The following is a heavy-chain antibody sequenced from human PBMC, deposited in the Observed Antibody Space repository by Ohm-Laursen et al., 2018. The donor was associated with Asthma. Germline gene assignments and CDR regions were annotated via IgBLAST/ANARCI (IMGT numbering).Heavy chain of an antibody. D-gene: IGHD2/OR15-2a*01. CDR3: ARDLAFLHWYFDL. V-gene: IGHV1-8*01. J-gene: IGHJ2*01. Sequence: SSVKVSCKTSGYTFTSYDINWVRQATGQGLEWMGWMNPNSGNTGYAQKFQGRVTMTRNTSISTAYMELSSLRSEDTAVYYCARDLAFLHWYFDLWGRGTLVTVSS. CDR2: MNPNSGNT. CDR1: GYTFTSYD.